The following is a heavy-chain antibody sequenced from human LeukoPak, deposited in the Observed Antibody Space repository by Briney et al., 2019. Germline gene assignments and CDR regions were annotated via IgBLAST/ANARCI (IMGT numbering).Heavy chain of an antibody. J-gene: IGHJ4*02. CDR2: ISSSGFTT. Sequence: QSGGSLRLSCAASGFTFSSYEMNWVRQVPGKGLEWVSYISSSGFTTHYADSVKGRLTISRDSAKNSLFLQMNSLRAEDTAVYYCVRGDGNIDYFFDYWGQGTLVTVSS. CDR1: GFTFSSYE. D-gene: IGHD4-23*01. V-gene: IGHV3-48*03. CDR3: VRGDGNIDYFFDY.